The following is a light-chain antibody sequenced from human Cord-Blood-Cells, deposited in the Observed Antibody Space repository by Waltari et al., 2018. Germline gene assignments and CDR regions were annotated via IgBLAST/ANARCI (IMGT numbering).Light chain of an antibody. V-gene: IGLV3-21*04. CDR3: QVWDSSSDHYV. CDR2: YDS. Sequence: SSVLTQPPSVSVAPGKPARITCGGNNIGSKSVHRYQQKPGQAPVLVIYYDSDRPSGIPERFSGSNSGNTATLTISRVEAGDEADYYCQVWDSSSDHYVFGTGTKVTVL. J-gene: IGLJ1*01. CDR1: NIGSKS.